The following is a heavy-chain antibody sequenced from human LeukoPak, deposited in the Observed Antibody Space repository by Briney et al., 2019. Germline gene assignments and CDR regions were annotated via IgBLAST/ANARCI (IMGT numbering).Heavy chain of an antibody. CDR1: GFTFSSYG. V-gene: IGHV3-30*02. CDR3: AKASGSGYGKDYFDY. Sequence: QSGGSLRLSCAASGFTFSSYGMHWVRQAPGKGLEWVAFIRYDGSNKYYADSVKGRFTISTDNSKNTLYLQMNSLRAEDTAVYYCAKASGSGYGKDYFDYWGQGTLVTVSS. D-gene: IGHD1-26*01. CDR2: IRYDGSNK. J-gene: IGHJ4*02.